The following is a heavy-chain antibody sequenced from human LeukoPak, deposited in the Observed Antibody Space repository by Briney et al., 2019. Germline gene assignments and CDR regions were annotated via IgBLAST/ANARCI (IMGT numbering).Heavy chain of an antibody. V-gene: IGHV6-1*01. CDR1: GDSISSNSS. D-gene: IGHD5-18*01. CDR2: TYYRSKWYN. CDR3: ARGGQGDGYSADEAFDI. J-gene: IGHJ3*02. Sequence: SQALSLTCAIFGDSISSNSSWNWIRQSPSRGLEWLGRTYYRSKWYNDYVVSVKSRININPDTSKNQFSLQLNSVTPEDTAVYYCARGGQGDGYSADEAFDIWGQGTMVTVS.